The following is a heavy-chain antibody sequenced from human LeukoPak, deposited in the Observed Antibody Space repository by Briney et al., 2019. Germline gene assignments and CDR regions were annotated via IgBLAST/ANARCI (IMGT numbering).Heavy chain of an antibody. CDR2: ISYDGSNK. J-gene: IGHJ6*03. Sequence: TGGSLRLSCAASGFTFSSYAMHWVRQAPGKGLEWVAVISYDGSNKYYADSVKGRFTISRDNSKNTLYLQMNSLRAEDTAVYYCAREGDSPGGYYYYMDVWGKGTTVTVSS. D-gene: IGHD2-21*02. V-gene: IGHV3-30*04. CDR3: AREGDSPGGYYYYMDV. CDR1: GFTFSSYA.